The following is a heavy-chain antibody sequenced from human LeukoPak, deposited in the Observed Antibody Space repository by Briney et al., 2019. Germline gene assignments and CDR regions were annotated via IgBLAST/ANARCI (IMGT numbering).Heavy chain of an antibody. Sequence: PGGSLRLSCAASRFTFDDYAMHWVRQAPGKGLEWVSGISWISGRIGYADSVKGRFTISRDNAQNSLYLQMNSLRAEDTALSYCGKERQKAFFYDSSGYSFDYWGQGTLVTVSS. CDR2: ISWISGRI. CDR1: RFTFDDYA. V-gene: IGHV3-9*01. CDR3: GKERQKAFFYDSSGYSFDY. J-gene: IGHJ4*02. D-gene: IGHD3-22*01.